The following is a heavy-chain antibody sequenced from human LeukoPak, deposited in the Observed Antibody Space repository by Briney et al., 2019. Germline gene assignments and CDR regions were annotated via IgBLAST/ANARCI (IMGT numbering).Heavy chain of an antibody. J-gene: IGHJ4*02. CDR1: GGSFSGYY. CDR2: INHSGST. CDR3: ARGGLRLTPFDY. Sequence: PSETPSLTCAVYGGSFSGYYWSWIRQPPGKGLEWIGEINHSGSTNYNPSLKSRVTISVDTSKNQFSLKLSSVTAADTAVYYCARGGLRLTPFDYWGQGTLVTVSS. D-gene: IGHD5-12*01. V-gene: IGHV4-34*01.